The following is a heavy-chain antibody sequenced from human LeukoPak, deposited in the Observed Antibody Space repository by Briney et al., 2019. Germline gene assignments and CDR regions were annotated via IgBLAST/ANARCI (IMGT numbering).Heavy chain of an antibody. CDR1: GGTFISYA. CDR2: IIPIFGTA. V-gene: IGHV1-69*05. Sequence: SVKVSCKASGGTFISYAISWVRQAPGQGLEWMGRIIPIFGTANYAQKFQGRVTITTDESTSTAYMELSSLRSEDTAVYYCARDYYDSSGYSLSDYWGQGTLVTVSS. CDR3: ARDYYDSSGYSLSDY. J-gene: IGHJ4*02. D-gene: IGHD3-22*01.